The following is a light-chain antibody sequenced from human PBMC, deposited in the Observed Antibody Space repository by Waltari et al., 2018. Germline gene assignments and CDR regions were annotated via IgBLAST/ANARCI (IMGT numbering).Light chain of an antibody. CDR1: DSNIGSGYE. CDR3: QSYDDSLSWV. J-gene: IGLJ3*02. Sequence: QSVLTQPPSVSGAPGPGVTISGTGSDSNIGSGYEVHWYRQFPGTAPKLLIYGNSNRPSGVPDRFSASKSGTSASLAISGLQAEDEADYYCQSYDDSLSWVFGGGTKVTVL. V-gene: IGLV1-40*01. CDR2: GNS.